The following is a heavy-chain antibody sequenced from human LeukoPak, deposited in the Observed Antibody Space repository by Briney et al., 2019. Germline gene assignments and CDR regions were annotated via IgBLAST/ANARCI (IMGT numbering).Heavy chain of an antibody. CDR2: ISSIGDST. CDR1: GFTFSTYA. V-gene: IGHV3-64*01. J-gene: IGHJ5*02. CDR3: ARDQGWFDP. Sequence: GGSLRLSCAASGFTFSTYAMHWVRQAPGEGLEYVSGISSIGDSTYYANSVKGRFTISRDNSKNTLYLQMGSLRAEDVAVYYCARDQGWFDPWGQGTLVTVSS.